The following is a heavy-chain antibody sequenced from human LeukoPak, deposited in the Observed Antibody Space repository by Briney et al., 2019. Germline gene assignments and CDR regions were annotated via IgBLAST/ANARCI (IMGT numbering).Heavy chain of an antibody. D-gene: IGHD6-19*01. CDR3: AREFRSGYNSRWFDY. V-gene: IGHV3-7*01. Sequence: GGSLRLSCAASGFSISTYWIHWVRQAPGKGLEWVANIKQDGSEKWYVDSVKGRFTISRDNAKNSLYLQMNSLRVEDTAVYYCAREFRSGYNSRWFDYWGQGTLVTVSS. CDR1: GFSISTYW. J-gene: IGHJ5*01. CDR2: IKQDGSEK.